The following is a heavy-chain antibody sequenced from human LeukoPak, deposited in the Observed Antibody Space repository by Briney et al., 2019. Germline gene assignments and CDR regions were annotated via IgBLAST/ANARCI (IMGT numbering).Heavy chain of an antibody. J-gene: IGHJ4*02. CDR3: ATDRAGWQPNF. CDR1: GFTFSSYA. V-gene: IGHV3-30*02. D-gene: IGHD6-19*01. CDR2: IRSDGSNK. Sequence: GGSLRLSCAASGFTFSSYAMHWVRQAPGKGLDWVTFIRSDGSNKYYADSVKGRFTVSRDNSKNTMYLQMDSLRPEDTAVYYCATDRAGWQPNFWGQGTLVTVSS.